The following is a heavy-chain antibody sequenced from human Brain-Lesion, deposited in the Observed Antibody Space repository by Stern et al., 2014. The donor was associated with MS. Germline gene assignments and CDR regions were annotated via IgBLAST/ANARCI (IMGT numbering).Heavy chain of an antibody. CDR3: ARGERWFDS. V-gene: IGHV3-74*02. J-gene: IGHJ5*01. D-gene: IGHD3-10*01. CDR1: GFTFSNYW. CDR2: VNNDGRRT. Sequence: EVQLVESGGGFVQPGGSLRLSCAAPGFTFSNYWMHWVRQAPGKGLVWVSRVNNDGRRTSYADSVKGRFTMSRDNAKNTLYLQMNSLRVEDTAIYYCARGERWFDSWGQGTLVTVSS.